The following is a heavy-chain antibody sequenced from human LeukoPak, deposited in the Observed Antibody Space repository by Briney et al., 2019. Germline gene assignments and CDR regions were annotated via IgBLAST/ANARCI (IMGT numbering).Heavy chain of an antibody. J-gene: IGHJ4*02. D-gene: IGHD1-26*01. CDR2: INPNSGGT. Sequence: ASVKVSCKASGYTFTGYYMHWVRQATGQGLEWMGWINPNSGGTSFAQKFQGRVTMTRDTSITTAYMELSRLRSDDTAVYYCARDSSGYLDYWGQGTLVAVSS. CDR1: GYTFTGYY. V-gene: IGHV1-2*02. CDR3: ARDSSGYLDY.